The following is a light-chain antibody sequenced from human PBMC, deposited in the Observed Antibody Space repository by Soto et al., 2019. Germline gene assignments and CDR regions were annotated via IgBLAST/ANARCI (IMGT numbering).Light chain of an antibody. V-gene: IGLV2-8*01. J-gene: IGLJ1*01. Sequence: QSVLTQPPSASGSPGQSVTISCTGTSSDVGAYNYVSWYQQLPGKAPKLIIYEVSNLPSGVPDRFSGSKSGNTASLTVSVLQAEDEADYYCTSYAGTYSFFYVFGTGTKLTVL. CDR1: SSDVGAYNY. CDR2: EVS. CDR3: TSYAGTYSFFYV.